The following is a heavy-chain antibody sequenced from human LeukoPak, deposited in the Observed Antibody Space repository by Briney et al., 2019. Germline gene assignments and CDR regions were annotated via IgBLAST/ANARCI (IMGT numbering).Heavy chain of an antibody. D-gene: IGHD3-10*01. CDR1: RYSISSGYY. J-gene: IGHJ4*02. V-gene: IGHV4-38-2*02. Sequence: SETLSLTCAVSRYSISSGYYWGWIRQPPGEGLEWIGRIHHSGRTYYNPSLKSRVAISVDTSKNQISLKLSSVTAADTAVYYCAIDPGDRGVYYFDFWGQGTLVTVSS. CDR2: IHHSGRT. CDR3: AIDPGDRGVYYFDF.